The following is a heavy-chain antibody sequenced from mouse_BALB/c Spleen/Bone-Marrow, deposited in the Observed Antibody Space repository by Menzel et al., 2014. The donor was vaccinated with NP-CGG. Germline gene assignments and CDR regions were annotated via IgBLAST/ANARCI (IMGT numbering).Heavy chain of an antibody. CDR3: ARYYYGSSYFDY. J-gene: IGHJ2*01. Sequence: DVKLQESGAELVKPGASVKLSCTASCFNIKDTYMHWVKQRPEQGLEWIGRIDPANGNTKYDPKFQGQATITADTSSNTAYLQLSSLTSEDTAVYYCARYYYGSSYFDYWGQGTTLTVSS. V-gene: IGHV14-3*02. CDR1: CFNIKDTY. CDR2: IDPANGNT. D-gene: IGHD1-1*01.